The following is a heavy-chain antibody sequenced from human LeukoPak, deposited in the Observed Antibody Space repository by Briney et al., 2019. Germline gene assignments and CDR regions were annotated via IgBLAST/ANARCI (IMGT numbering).Heavy chain of an antibody. D-gene: IGHD5-18*01. CDR2: INPNNGGT. Sequence: GASVKVSCKASGYTFTSYDINWVRQATGQGLEWMGWINPNNGGTRYAQRFQGGVTMTRDTSISTAYMELSRLTSDDTAVYYCVRAPRIYWDTATYWGQGTLVTVSS. CDR1: GYTFTSYD. CDR3: VRAPRIYWDTATY. J-gene: IGHJ4*02. V-gene: IGHV1-2*02.